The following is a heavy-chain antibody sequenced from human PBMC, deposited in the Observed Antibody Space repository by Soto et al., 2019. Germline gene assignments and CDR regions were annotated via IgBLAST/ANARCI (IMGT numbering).Heavy chain of an antibody. CDR3: ARPEGGYCSGGSCYRGRPFDY. V-gene: IGHV1-69*12. D-gene: IGHD2-15*01. CDR2: IIPIFGTA. CDR1: GGTFSSYA. Sequence: QVQLVQSGAEVKKPGSSVKVSCKASGGTFSSYAISWVRQAPGQGLEWMGGIIPIFGTANYAQKFQGRVTITADESTSTAYMELSRLRSEDTAVYYCARPEGGYCSGGSCYRGRPFDYWGQGTLVTVSS. J-gene: IGHJ4*02.